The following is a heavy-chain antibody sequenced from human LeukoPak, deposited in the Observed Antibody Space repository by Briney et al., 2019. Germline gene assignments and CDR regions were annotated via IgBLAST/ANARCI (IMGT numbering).Heavy chain of an antibody. CDR2: ISWNSGSI. Sequence: PGRSLRLSCAASGFTFDDYAMHWVRQAPGKGLEWVSGISWNSGSIGYADSVKGRFTISRDNAKNSLYLQMNSLRAEDMALYYCAKAIGGSYYWYFDLWGRGTLVTVSS. CDR1: GFTFDDYA. CDR3: AKAIGGSYYWYFDL. D-gene: IGHD3-10*01. J-gene: IGHJ2*01. V-gene: IGHV3-9*03.